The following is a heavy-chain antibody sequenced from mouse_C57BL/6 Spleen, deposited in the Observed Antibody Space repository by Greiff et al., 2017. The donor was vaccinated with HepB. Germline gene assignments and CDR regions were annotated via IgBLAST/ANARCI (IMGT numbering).Heavy chain of an antibody. Sequence: LQESGAELVRPGTSVKMSCKASGYTFTNYWIGWAKQRPGHGLEWIGDIYPGGGYTNYNEKFKGKATLTADKSSSTAYMQFSSLTSEDSAIYYCARGGYYYGYYFDYWGQGTTLTVSS. CDR1: GYTFTNYW. J-gene: IGHJ2*01. CDR3: ARGGYYYGYYFDY. V-gene: IGHV1-63*01. D-gene: IGHD1-1*01. CDR2: IYPGGGYT.